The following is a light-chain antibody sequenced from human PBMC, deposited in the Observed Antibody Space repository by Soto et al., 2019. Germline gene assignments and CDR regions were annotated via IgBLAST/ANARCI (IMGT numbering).Light chain of an antibody. CDR1: QGIRND. J-gene: IGKJ1*01. CDR3: LQYNDYPRT. CDR2: GAS. V-gene: IGKV1-17*01. Sequence: DIQLTQSPSSLSASVGDRASFTCRASQGIRNDLAWFQQKAGKAPRRLIYGASSLQSGVPNRFSGSGSGTEFTLTIDSLQPEDFAVYYCLQYNDYPRTFGQGTKVDIK.